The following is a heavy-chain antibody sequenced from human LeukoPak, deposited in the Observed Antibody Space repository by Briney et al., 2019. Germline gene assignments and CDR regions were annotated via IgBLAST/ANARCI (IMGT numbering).Heavy chain of an antibody. CDR3: ARVGYCSSTSCYVGDY. V-gene: IGHV4-59*12. CDR2: IYYSGNT. D-gene: IGHD2-2*01. Sequence: SETLSLTCTVSGGSISSYYWSWIRQPPGKGLEWIGYIYYSGNTNYNPPLKSRVTISMDTSKKQFSLKLSAVTAADTAVYYCARVGYCSSTSCYVGDYWGQGTLVTVSS. CDR1: GGSISSYY. J-gene: IGHJ4*02.